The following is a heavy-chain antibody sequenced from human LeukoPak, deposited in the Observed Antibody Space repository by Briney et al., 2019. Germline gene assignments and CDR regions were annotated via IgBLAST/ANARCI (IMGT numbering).Heavy chain of an antibody. CDR2: IYSSGNT. J-gene: IGHJ5*02. CDR1: GDSISSGGYC. V-gene: IGHV4-31*03. CDR3: ARGEYYYDSGGAEGP. Sequence: SETLSLTCTLSGDSISSGGYCWNWFRQHPGKGLEWIGYIYSSGNTFYNPSLKSRVVISVDTSKNQFSLKLSSVTAADTAVYYCARGEYYYDSGGAEGPWGQGTLVTVSS. D-gene: IGHD3-22*01.